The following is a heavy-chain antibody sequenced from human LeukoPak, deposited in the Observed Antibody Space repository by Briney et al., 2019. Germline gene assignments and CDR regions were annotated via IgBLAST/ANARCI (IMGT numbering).Heavy chain of an antibody. V-gene: IGHV3-66*02. CDR2: IYSGGST. CDR3: ARDLRYGDYDGEFYFDY. J-gene: IGHJ4*02. D-gene: IGHD4-17*01. CDR1: GFTVSSNY. Sequence: GGSLRLSCAASGFTVSSNYMSWVRQAPGKGLEWVSVIYSGGSTYYADSVKGRFTISRGNSKNTLYLQMNSLRAEDTAVYYCARDLRYGDYDGEFYFDYWGQGTLVTVSS.